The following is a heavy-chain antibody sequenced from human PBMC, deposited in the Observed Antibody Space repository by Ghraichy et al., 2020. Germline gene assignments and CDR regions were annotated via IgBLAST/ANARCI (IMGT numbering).Heavy chain of an antibody. J-gene: IGHJ3*02. CDR1: GFTFSSYA. CDR2: ISSNGGST. V-gene: IGHV3-64D*06. CDR3: VKSVDDYVWGSYRYDDAFDI. D-gene: IGHD3-16*02. Sequence: GSLRLSCSASGFTFSSYAMHWVRQAPGKGLEYVSAISSNGGSTYYADSVKGRFTISRDNSKNTLYLQMSSLRAEDTAVYYCVKSVDDYVWGSYRYDDAFDIWGQGTMVTVSS.